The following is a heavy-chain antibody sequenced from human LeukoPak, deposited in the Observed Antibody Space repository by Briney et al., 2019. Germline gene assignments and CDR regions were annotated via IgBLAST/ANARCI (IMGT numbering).Heavy chain of an antibody. V-gene: IGHV1-69*04. Sequence: ASVKVSCKASGGTFSSYAISRVRQAPGQGLEWMGRIIPILGIANYAQKFQGRVTITADKSTSTAYMELSSLRSEDTAVYYCAREAEEEGPRGYSGYEMGGYYFDYWGQGTLVTVSS. J-gene: IGHJ4*02. CDR2: IIPILGIA. D-gene: IGHD5-12*01. CDR1: GGTFSSYA. CDR3: AREAEEEGPRGYSGYEMGGYYFDY.